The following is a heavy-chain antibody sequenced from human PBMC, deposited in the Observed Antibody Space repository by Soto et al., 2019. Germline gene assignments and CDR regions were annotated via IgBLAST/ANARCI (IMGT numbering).Heavy chain of an antibody. CDR3: AGGLGETTVTTYGMDV. D-gene: IGHD4-17*01. J-gene: IGHJ6*02. V-gene: IGHV1-69*02. CDR2: IIPILGIA. Sequence: QVQLVQSGAEVKKPGSSVKVSCKASGGTFSSYTLSWVRQAPGQGLEWLGRIIPILGIANYAQKFQGRVTTTADKSTSTDYMCRSNLISEHTALDYCAGGLGETTVTTYGMDVWGQGTTVTVSS. CDR1: GGTFSSYT.